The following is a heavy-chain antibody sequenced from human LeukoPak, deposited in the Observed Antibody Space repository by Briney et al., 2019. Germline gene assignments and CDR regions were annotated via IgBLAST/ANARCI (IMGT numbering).Heavy chain of an antibody. Sequence: GGSLRLSCAASGFTFSSYAMNWVRQAPGKGLEWVSAISGSGGSTYYADSVKGRFTISRDNSKNTLYLQMNSLRAEDTAVYYCAKGLYGDPSSAADYWGQGTLVTVSS. D-gene: IGHD4-17*01. CDR2: ISGSGGST. CDR1: GFTFSSYA. CDR3: AKGLYGDPSSAADY. V-gene: IGHV3-23*01. J-gene: IGHJ4*02.